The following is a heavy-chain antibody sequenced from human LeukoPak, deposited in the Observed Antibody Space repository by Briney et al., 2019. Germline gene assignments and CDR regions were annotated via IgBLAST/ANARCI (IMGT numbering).Heavy chain of an antibody. D-gene: IGHD1-26*01. J-gene: IGHJ5*02. CDR2: IFHSGTT. CDR3: ARLGLRGHSHMNWFDP. V-gene: IGHV4-59*08. Sequence: SETLSLTCSVFGDSISSFYWNWIRQPPGNGLEWIGNIFHSGTTNYNPSFKSRVTMSVDTSKNQVSLRLTSVTAADRATYYCARLGLRGHSHMNWFDPWGQGILVTVSS. CDR1: GDSISSFY.